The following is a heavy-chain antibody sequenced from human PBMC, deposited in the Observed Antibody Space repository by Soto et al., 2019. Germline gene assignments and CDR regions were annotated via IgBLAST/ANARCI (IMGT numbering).Heavy chain of an antibody. J-gene: IGHJ6*02. CDR3: ASSIAAAGTPSRYYYYGMDV. Sequence: GGALRSSCAPFGFTVSSDYMSWVRQAPGKGLEWVSVIYSGGSTYYADSVKGRFTISRDNSKNTLYLQMNSLRAEDTAVYYCASSIAAAGTPSRYYYYGMDVWGQGTTVTVSS. V-gene: IGHV3-66*01. CDR1: GFTVSSDY. D-gene: IGHD6-13*01. CDR2: IYSGGST.